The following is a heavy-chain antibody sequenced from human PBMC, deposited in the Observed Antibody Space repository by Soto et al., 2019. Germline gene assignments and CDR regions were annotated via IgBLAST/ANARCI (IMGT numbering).Heavy chain of an antibody. CDR2: INTDGSTT. CDR1: GFTLRTYW. D-gene: IGHD2-2*01. Sequence: PGGSLRLSCAASGFTLRTYWMHWVRQTPGKGLVWVSCINTDGSTTTYADSVKGRFTISRDNAKNTLYLQMNSLRAEDTAVYFCAGGLCSSTSCLHFDPWGQGTLVTVSS. CDR3: AGGLCSSTSCLHFDP. V-gene: IGHV3-74*01. J-gene: IGHJ5*02.